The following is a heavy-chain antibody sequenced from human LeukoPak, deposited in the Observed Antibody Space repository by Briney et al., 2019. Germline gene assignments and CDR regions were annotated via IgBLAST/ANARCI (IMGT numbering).Heavy chain of an antibody. CDR3: AKVQGRRSGWYSNYYYYGMDV. D-gene: IGHD6-19*01. CDR2: ISGSGGST. J-gene: IGHJ6*02. Sequence: GGSLRLSCAASGFTFSSYAMSWVRQAPGKGLEWVSAISGSGGSTYYADSVKGRFTISRDNSKNTLYLQMNSLRAKDTAVYYCAKVQGRRSGWYSNYYYYGMDVWGQGTTVTVSS. CDR1: GFTFSSYA. V-gene: IGHV3-23*01.